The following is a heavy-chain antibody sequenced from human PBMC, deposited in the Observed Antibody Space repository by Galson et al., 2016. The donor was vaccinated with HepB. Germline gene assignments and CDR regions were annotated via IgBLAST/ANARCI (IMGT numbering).Heavy chain of an antibody. D-gene: IGHD4-17*01. CDR2: IYYSGTT. J-gene: IGHJ4*02. CDR3: ARRLRGAVTIPPLDY. Sequence: SETLSLTCTVSGDSISSYYWSWIRQPPEKGLEWIGYIYYSGTTNYNPSLKSRVTISVDTSKNQFSLKLSSVTAADTAVYYCARRLRGAVTIPPLDYWGQGTLVTVSS. CDR1: GDSISSYY. V-gene: IGHV4-59*12.